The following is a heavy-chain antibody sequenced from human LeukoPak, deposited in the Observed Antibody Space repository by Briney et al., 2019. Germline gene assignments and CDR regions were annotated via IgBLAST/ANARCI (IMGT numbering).Heavy chain of an antibody. CDR3: ARQDTAMVGFDP. CDR1: GGSISSSSYY. Sequence: SETLSLTCTVSGGSISSSSYYWGWIRQPPGKGLEWIGSIYYSGSTYYNPSLKSRVTISVDTSKNQFSLKLSSVTAADTAVYYCARQDTAMVGFDPWGQGTLVTVSS. D-gene: IGHD5-18*01. V-gene: IGHV4-39*01. CDR2: IYYSGST. J-gene: IGHJ5*02.